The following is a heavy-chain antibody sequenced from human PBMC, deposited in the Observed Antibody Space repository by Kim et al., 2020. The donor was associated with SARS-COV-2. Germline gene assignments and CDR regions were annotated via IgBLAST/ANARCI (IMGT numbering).Heavy chain of an antibody. CDR2: GLYSWST. CDR1: GGSISNYY. CDR3: ARGYLERNTYRKTIFDY. V-gene: IGHV4-59*13. D-gene: IGHD3-3*01. J-gene: IGHJ4*02. Sequence: SETLSLTCTVSGGSISNYYWNWIRQPPGKGLEWIGYGLYSWSTKYSASLRSRVTLSVDTSKNQFSLKLRSVTAAATAVYYCARGYLERNTYRKTIFDYWGEGTLVTVSS.